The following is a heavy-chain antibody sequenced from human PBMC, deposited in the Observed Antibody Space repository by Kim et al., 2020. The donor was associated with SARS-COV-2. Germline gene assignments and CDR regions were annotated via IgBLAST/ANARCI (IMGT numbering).Heavy chain of an antibody. CDR2: ISWNSGSI. D-gene: IGHD3-3*01. CDR3: AKDVKPFTSGSDY. V-gene: IGHV3-9*01. CDR1: GFTFDDYA. J-gene: IGHJ4*02. Sequence: GGSLRLSCAASGFTFDDYAMNWVRQAPGKGLEWVSGISWNSGSIGYADSVKGRFTISRDNAKNSLYLQMNSLRAEDTALYYCAKDVKPFTSGSDYWGQGTLVTVSS.